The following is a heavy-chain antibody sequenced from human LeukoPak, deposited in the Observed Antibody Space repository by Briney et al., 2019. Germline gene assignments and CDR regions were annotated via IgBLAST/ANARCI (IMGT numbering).Heavy chain of an antibody. D-gene: IGHD5-12*01. J-gene: IGHJ3*02. CDR3: ARALTGGYTFDAFDM. Sequence: GGSLRLSCAVSGFTFSSYSMNWVRQAPGKGLEWVANIKHDGSEKYYVDSVKGRFAISRDNAKNSLYLQMNSLRAEDTAVYYCARALTGGYTFDAFDMWGQGTMVTVSS. V-gene: IGHV3-7*04. CDR2: IKHDGSEK. CDR1: GFTFSSYS.